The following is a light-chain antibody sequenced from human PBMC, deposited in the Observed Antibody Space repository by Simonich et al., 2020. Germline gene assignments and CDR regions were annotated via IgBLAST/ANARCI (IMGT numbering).Light chain of an antibody. CDR2: EVS. Sequence: DIVMTQTPLSLSVTPGQPASISCKSSQSLLHSDGKTYLYWYLQKPGQSPQLLIYEVSNRCSGVPERFSGSGSGTDFTLKSSRVEAEDVGVYYCMQSIQLPITFGQGTRLEIK. J-gene: IGKJ5*01. CDR1: QSLLHSDGKTY. V-gene: IGKV2D-29*02. CDR3: MQSIQLPIT.